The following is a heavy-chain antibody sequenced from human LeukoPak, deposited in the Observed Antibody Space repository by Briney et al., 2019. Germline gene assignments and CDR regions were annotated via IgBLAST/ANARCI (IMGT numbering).Heavy chain of an antibody. V-gene: IGHV4-34*01. D-gene: IGHD3-10*01. CDR1: GGPFSGYF. CDR3: ARRYYYNLGSFPFDF. Sequence: PSETLSLTRAVSGGPFSGYFLSWIRQPPGKGLEWVGEIHNSGSTKYNPSPNSRVTISEDTSKNQIYLNLRSVTAADTAVYYCARRYYYNLGSFPFDFWGQGTLVTVSS. CDR2: IHNSGST. J-gene: IGHJ4*02.